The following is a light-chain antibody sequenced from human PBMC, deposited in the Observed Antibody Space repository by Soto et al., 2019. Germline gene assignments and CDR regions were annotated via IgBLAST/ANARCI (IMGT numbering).Light chain of an antibody. CDR1: QSVSSN. CDR2: GAS. J-gene: IGKJ1*01. CDR3: QQYNNWPPWT. V-gene: IGKV3-15*01. Sequence: EIVMTQSPATLSVSPGERATLSCRASQSVSSNLAWYQQKPGQAPRLIIYGASTRATGSPARFSGSGSETAFTLTISSLQSEDFAVYYCQQYNNWPPWTFGQGTKVEIK.